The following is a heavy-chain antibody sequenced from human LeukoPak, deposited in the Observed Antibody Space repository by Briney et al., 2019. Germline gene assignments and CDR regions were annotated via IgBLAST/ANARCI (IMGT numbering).Heavy chain of an antibody. V-gene: IGHV3-23*01. CDR2: ISGSGGST. D-gene: IGHD6-13*01. J-gene: IGHJ4*02. Sequence: GGSLRLSCAASGFTFSSYAMSWVRQAPGKGLDWVSAISGSGGSTYHADSGKGRFTISRDNSKNTLYLQMNSLRAEDTAVYYCANYRQSITAAGNSREFADYWGQGTLVTVSS. CDR1: GFTFSSYA. CDR3: ANYRQSITAAGNSREFADY.